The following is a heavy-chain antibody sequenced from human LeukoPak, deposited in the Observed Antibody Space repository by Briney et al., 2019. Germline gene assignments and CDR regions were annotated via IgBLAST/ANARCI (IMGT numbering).Heavy chain of an antibody. D-gene: IGHD6-13*01. V-gene: IGHV3-23*01. J-gene: IGHJ6*02. CDR2: ISGSGGST. CDR3: AKDESSAYSSSWFLEYYYYYGMDV. Sequence: GGSLRLSCAASGFTFSGYAMSWVRQAPGKGLEWVSAISGSGGSTYYADSVKGRFTISRDNSKNTLYLQMNSLRAEDTAVYYCAKDESSAYSSSWFLEYYYYYGMDVWGQGTTVTVSS. CDR1: GFTFSGYA.